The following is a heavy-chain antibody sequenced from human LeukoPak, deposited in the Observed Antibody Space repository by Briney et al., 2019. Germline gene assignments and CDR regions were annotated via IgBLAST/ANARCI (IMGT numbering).Heavy chain of an antibody. D-gene: IGHD6-13*01. V-gene: IGHV3-11*01. CDR2: ISSSGSTI. CDR1: GFTFSDYY. J-gene: IGHJ4*02. CDR3: ATYSSSWYKSTDFDY. Sequence: PGGSLRLSCAASGFTFSDYYMNWIRQAPGKGLEWVSYISSSGSTIYYADSVKGRFTISRDNAKNSLYLQMNSLRAEDTAVYYCATYSSSWYKSTDFDYWGQGTLVTVSS.